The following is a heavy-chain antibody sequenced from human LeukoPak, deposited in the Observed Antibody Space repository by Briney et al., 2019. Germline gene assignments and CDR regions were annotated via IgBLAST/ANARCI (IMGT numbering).Heavy chain of an antibody. J-gene: IGHJ2*01. CDR2: ISAYNGNT. D-gene: IGHD2-2*02. V-gene: IGHV1-18*01. CDR3: ARVGVPAAIDWYFDL. Sequence: ASVKVSCKASGYTFTSYGISWVRQAPGQGLEWMGWISAYNGNTNYAQKLQGRVTMTTDTSTSTAYMELRSLRFDDTAVYYCARVGVPAAIDWYFDLWGRGTLVTVSS. CDR1: GYTFTSYG.